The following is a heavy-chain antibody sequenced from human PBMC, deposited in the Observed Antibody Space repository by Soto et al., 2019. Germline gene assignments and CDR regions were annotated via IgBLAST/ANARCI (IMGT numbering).Heavy chain of an antibody. CDR1: GGSVSSGSYY. D-gene: IGHD5-12*01. V-gene: IGHV4-61*01. J-gene: IGHJ6*02. CDR2: IYYSGST. CDR3: ARDRYDKWDGMDV. Sequence: PSETLSLTCTVSGGSVSSGSYYWSWIRQPPGKGLEWIGYIYYSGSTNYNPSLKSRVTISVDTSKNQFSLKLSSVTAADTAVYYCARDRYDKWDGMDVWGQGTTVTVSS.